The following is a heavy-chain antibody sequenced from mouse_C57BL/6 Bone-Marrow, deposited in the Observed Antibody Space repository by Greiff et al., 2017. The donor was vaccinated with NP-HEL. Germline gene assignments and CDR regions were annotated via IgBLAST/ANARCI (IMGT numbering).Heavy chain of an antibody. CDR3: ARPGLWYFDV. Sequence: QVQLQQSGAELVKPGASVKLSCKASGYTFTSYWMQWVKQRPGQGLEWIGEIDPSDSYTNYNQKFKGKATLTVDTSSSTAYMQLSSLTSEDSAVYYCARPGLWYFDVWGTGTTVTVSS. CDR2: IDPSDSYT. D-gene: IGHD3-3*01. J-gene: IGHJ1*03. CDR1: GYTFTSYW. V-gene: IGHV1-50*01.